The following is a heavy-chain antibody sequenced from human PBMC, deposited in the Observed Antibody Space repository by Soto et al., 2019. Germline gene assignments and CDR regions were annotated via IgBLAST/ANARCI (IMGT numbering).Heavy chain of an antibody. Sequence: QMQLVQSGPEVKKPGTSLKVSCKASGFTLSSSAVQWVRQARGQGLEWIGWIVVGSDNTNYAQKFQERVTITRDMSTSTVYMELSSLRSEDTATYYCAAAILGQSPYCYGMDVWGQGTPVTVSS. V-gene: IGHV1-58*01. CDR2: IVVGSDNT. D-gene: IGHD1-26*01. CDR3: AAAILGQSPYCYGMDV. J-gene: IGHJ6*02. CDR1: GFTLSSSA.